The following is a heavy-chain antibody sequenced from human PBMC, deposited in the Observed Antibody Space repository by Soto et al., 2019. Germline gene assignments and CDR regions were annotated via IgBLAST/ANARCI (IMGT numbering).Heavy chain of an antibody. CDR2: MNPNSGNT. D-gene: IGHD6-13*01. J-gene: IGHJ4*02. V-gene: IGHV1-8*01. Sequence: QVHLVQSGAEVKKPGASVRVSCETSGYAFTSYDINWVRQDAGQGLEWMGWMNPNSGNTGFAQQFQGRLIITRDTSISTDFVELSSLRSEDSAVYYWARWGQNAAAGSNFHYWGQRTLVTAAS. CDR1: GYAFTSYD. CDR3: ARWGQNAAAGSNFHY.